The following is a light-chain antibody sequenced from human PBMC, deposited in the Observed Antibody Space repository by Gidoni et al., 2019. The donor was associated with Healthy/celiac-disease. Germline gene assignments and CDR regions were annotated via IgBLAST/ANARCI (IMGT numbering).Light chain of an antibody. J-gene: IGLJ2*01. V-gene: IGLV2-8*01. CDR1: SSDVGGYNY. CDR2: EVS. Sequence: QSALTPPPSPSGSPGQSVTISCTGTSSDVGGYNYVSWYQQHPGKAPKLMIYEVSKRPSGVPDRFSGSKSGNTASLTVSGLQAEDEADYYCSSYAGSNNPVVFGGGTKLTVL. CDR3: SSYAGSNNPVV.